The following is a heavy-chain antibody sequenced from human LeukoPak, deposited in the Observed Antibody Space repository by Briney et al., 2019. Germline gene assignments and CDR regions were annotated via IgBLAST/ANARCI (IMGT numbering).Heavy chain of an antibody. J-gene: IGHJ4*02. D-gene: IGHD4-17*01. CDR2: IYYRGST. CDR1: GGSISSGGYY. V-gene: IGHV4-61*08. Sequence: PSQTLSLTCTVSGGSISSGGYYWSWTRQPPGKGPEWIGYIYYRGSTNYNPSLKSRVSMSIDTSKNQFSLRLSSVTAADTAVYYCARLATYGDYSDWGQGTLVTVS. CDR3: ARLATYGDYSD.